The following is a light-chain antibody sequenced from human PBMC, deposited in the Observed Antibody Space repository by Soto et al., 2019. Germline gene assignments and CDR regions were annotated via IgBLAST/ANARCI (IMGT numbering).Light chain of an antibody. CDR1: SSDVGSYNL. CDR2: EVS. J-gene: IGLJ1*01. V-gene: IGLV2-23*02. Sequence: QSALTQPASVSGSPGQSITISCTGTSSDVGSYNLVSWYQQHPGKAPKLMIYEVSKRPSGVSNRFSGSKSGNTASLTISGLQAEDEADYYCCSNAGSSTSVFGTGTKVTFL. CDR3: CSNAGSSTSV.